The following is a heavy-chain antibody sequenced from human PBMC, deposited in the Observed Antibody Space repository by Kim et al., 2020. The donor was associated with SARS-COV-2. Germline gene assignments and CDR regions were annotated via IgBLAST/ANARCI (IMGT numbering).Heavy chain of an antibody. CDR3: ARAIALDY. CDR1: GFTFSSYA. CDR2: IKNDGSEK. J-gene: IGHJ4*02. V-gene: IGHV3-7*03. Sequence: GGSLRLSCAASGFTFSSYAMHWVRQAPGRGLEWVANIKNDGSEKRYADSVKGRFTISRDNAKASLSLQMNSLRADDTAVYYCARAIALDYWGRGTLVTVSS. D-gene: IGHD3-22*01.